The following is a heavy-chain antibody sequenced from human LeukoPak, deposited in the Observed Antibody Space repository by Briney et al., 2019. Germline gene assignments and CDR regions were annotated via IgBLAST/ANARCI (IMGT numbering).Heavy chain of an antibody. D-gene: IGHD5-12*01. V-gene: IGHV4-39*07. Sequence: PSETLSLTCTVSGGSISSSSYYWGWIRQPPGKGLEWIGIIYYSGSAYYNPSLKSRLTISVDMSKNQFSLRLSSVTAADTAIYYCARRGYSGYGDAFDIWGLGTMVTVSS. CDR1: GGSISSSSYY. J-gene: IGHJ3*02. CDR2: IYYSGSA. CDR3: ARRGYSGYGDAFDI.